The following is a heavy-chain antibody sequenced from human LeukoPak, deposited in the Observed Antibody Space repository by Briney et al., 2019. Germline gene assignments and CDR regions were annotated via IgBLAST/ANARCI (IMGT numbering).Heavy chain of an antibody. CDR2: ISGSAHKI. Sequence: PGGSLRLSCVASGITFSNYAVSWVRQAPEKGLDWVSVISGSAHKIRYADSVKGRFTISRDNSKNTLFLQMKSLRVEDTAAYYCAKDLGRSSDYWGQGTLVTVSS. CDR3: AKDLGRSSDY. D-gene: IGHD3-3*01. J-gene: IGHJ4*02. CDR1: GITFSNYA. V-gene: IGHV3-23*01.